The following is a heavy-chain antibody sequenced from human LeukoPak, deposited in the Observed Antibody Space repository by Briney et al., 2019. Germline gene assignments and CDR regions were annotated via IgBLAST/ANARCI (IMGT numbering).Heavy chain of an antibody. D-gene: IGHD6-6*01. CDR2: IYYSGST. V-gene: IGHV4-39*01. Sequence: PSETLSLTCTVSGGSISSSSYYWGWIRQPPGKGLEWIGSIYYSGSTYYNPSLKSRVTISVDTSKNQFSLKLSSVTAADTAVYYCARQDLRAARSDYYYGMDVWGQGTTVTVSS. CDR1: GGSISSSSYY. J-gene: IGHJ6*02. CDR3: ARQDLRAARSDYYYGMDV.